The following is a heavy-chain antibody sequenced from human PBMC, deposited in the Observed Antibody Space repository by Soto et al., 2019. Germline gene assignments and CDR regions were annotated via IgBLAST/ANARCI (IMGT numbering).Heavy chain of an antibody. D-gene: IGHD5-18*01. V-gene: IGHV5-51*01. Sequence: GESLKISCKGSGYSFTNYWIGWVRQMPGKGLEWMVFIYPGDSDTRYSPSSQGQVTISADKSISTAYLQWSSLKASDSAMYYCVRLSPQDRKVHLWFSDWGQGTLVTVSS. CDR3: VRLSPQDRKVHLWFSD. J-gene: IGHJ4*02. CDR1: GYSFTNYW. CDR2: IYPGDSDT.